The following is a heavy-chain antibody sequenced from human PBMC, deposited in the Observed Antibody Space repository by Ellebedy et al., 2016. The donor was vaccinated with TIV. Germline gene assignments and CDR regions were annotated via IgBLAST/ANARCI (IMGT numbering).Heavy chain of an antibody. D-gene: IGHD3-3*01. V-gene: IGHV4-38-2*02. CDR2: VYHTGNT. CDR3: ARGHYHDFWGARPPSFDP. Sequence: MPSETLSLTCTVSGYSISSNYYWGWIRQPPEKGLQWIGTVYHTGNTDYNPSLKSRVTISVDTPNNQFSLKLTSVTAADTAVYYCARGHYHDFWGARPPSFDPWGQGTLVTVSS. J-gene: IGHJ5*02. CDR1: GYSISSNYY.